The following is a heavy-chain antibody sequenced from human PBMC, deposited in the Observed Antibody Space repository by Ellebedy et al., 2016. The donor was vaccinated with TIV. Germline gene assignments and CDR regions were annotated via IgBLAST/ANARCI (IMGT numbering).Heavy chain of an antibody. CDR3: ARGAIAYYFDY. CDR2: IWYDGSNK. V-gene: IGHV3-33*01. Sequence: GGSLRLSXAASGFTFSSYGMHWVRQAPGKGLEWVAVIWYDGSNKYYADSVKGRFTISRDNSKNTLYLQMNSLRAEDTAVYYCARGAIAYYFDYWGQGTLVTVSS. D-gene: IGHD2-2*02. J-gene: IGHJ4*02. CDR1: GFTFSSYG.